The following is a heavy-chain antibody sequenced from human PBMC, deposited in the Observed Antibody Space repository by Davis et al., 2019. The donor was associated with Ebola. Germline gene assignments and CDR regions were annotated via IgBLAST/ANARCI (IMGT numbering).Heavy chain of an antibody. CDR1: GFTFSSYS. D-gene: IGHD4-17*01. J-gene: IGHJ4*02. CDR3: AKDIGYGDSFDY. Sequence: PGGSLRLSCAASGFTFSSYSMNWVRQAPGKGLEWVSGISWNSGRIGYADSVKGRFTISRDNAKNSLYLQMNSLRAEDTALYYCAKDIGYGDSFDYWGQGTLVTVSS. V-gene: IGHV3-9*01. CDR2: ISWNSGRI.